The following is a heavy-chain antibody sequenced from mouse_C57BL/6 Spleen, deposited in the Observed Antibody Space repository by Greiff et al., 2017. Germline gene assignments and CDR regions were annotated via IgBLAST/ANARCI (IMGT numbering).Heavy chain of an antibody. D-gene: IGHD1-1*01. CDR1: GYTFTDYY. V-gene: IGHV1-76*01. Sequence: VQLQQSGAELVRPGASVKLSCKASGYTFTDYYINWVKQRPGQGLEWIARIYPGSGNTYYNEKFKGKATLTAEKSSSTAYMQLSSLTSEDSAVYFCARGAYYYGSSYGFAYWGQGTLVTVSA. CDR2: IYPGSGNT. J-gene: IGHJ3*01. CDR3: ARGAYYYGSSYGFAY.